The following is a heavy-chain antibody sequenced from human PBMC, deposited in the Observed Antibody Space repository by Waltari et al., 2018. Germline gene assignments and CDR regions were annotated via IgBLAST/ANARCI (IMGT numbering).Heavy chain of an antibody. CDR2: ISYDGSNK. V-gene: IGHV3-30*01. CDR1: GFTFSSYA. D-gene: IGHD3-22*01. J-gene: IGHJ4*02. CDR3: ARERGSITMIVVVSYFDY. Sequence: QVQLVESGGGVVQPGRSLRLSCAASGFTFSSYAMHWVRQAPGKGLAWVAGISYDGSNKYYADSVKGRFTISRDNSKNTLYLQMNSLRAEDTAVYYCARERGSITMIVVVSYFDYWGQGTLVTVSS.